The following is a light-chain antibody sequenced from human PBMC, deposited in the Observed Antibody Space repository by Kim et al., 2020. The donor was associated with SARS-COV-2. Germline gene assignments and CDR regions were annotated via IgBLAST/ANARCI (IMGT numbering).Light chain of an antibody. Sequence: ATINCKSSQNVLYSSNNRSCLAWDQQKPGQPPKMLIYWASARRPGVPDRFSGSVSGTDFTLTINSLQAEDVAVYYCQQYYSGPITFGGGSKVGIK. V-gene: IGKV4-1*01. CDR2: WAS. CDR3: QQYYSGPIT. CDR1: QNVLYSSNNRSC. J-gene: IGKJ4*01.